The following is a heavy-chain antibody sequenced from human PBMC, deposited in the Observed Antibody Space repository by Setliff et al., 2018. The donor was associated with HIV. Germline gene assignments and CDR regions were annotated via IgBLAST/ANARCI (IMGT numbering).Heavy chain of an antibody. CDR1: GYILSHFV. CDR3: GGVHCGSSVCYEYSYYGMDV. J-gene: IGHJ6*02. V-gene: IGHV1-18*01. CDR2: ISGNNGNT. Sequence: ASVQVPCKASGYILSHFVMTWVRQAPGQGLEWMGWISGNNGNTKYAQKFQDRVTITTDTSTSTHYLELRRLKLDDPAVYCCGGVHCGSSVCYEYSYYGMDVWGQGTTVTVS. D-gene: IGHD2-2*01.